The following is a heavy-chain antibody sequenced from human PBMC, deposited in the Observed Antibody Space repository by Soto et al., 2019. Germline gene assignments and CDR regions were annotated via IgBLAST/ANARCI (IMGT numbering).Heavy chain of an antibody. V-gene: IGHV3-33*01. CDR2: IWNGGSNK. CDR1: GFTFSSYA. CDR3: ARPYDYVWGSYPY. D-gene: IGHD3-16*01. J-gene: IGHJ4*02. Sequence: QVQLVESGGGVVQPGRSLRLSCAASGFTFSSYAMHWVRQAPGKGLEWVAVIWNGGSNKFYADSVKVRFTISRDNSKNTLYLQMTSLRAKDTAVYYCARPYDYVWGSYPYWGQGTLVTVSS.